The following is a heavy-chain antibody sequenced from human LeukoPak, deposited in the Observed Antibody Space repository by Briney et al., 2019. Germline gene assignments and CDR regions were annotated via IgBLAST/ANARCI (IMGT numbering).Heavy chain of an antibody. V-gene: IGHV3-7*01. CDR3: ERLRFNSDGAAFDI. Sequence: GGSLRLSGAASGFIFSNYWMTWVRQAPGKGLEWVANIKYDGSEKYSVGSVKGRFTISRDNAENSLYLQMNSLRVEDTAVYYCERLRFNSDGAAFDIWGQGTLVTVSS. D-gene: IGHD1-20*01. J-gene: IGHJ3*02. CDR1: GFIFSNYW. CDR2: IKYDGSEK.